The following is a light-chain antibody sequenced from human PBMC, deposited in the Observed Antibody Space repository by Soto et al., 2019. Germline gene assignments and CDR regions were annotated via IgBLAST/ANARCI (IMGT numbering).Light chain of an antibody. CDR2: DAS. CDR3: QQRSNWPPYT. V-gene: IGKV3-11*01. J-gene: IGKJ2*01. Sequence: EIVLTQSPATLSLSPGERATLSCRASQSVSSYLAWYQQKPGQAPRLLIYDASNRSTGITARFSGSGSGTDFTLTISSPQPEDFVVYYCQQRSNWPPYTFGQGTKLEIK. CDR1: QSVSSY.